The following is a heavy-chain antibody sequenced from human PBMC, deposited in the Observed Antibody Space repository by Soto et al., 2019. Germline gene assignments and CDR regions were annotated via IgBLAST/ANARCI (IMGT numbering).Heavy chain of an antibody. Sequence: GGSLRLSCVISRLTFSSYALNWVRQAPGEGLEWVSSISGSGDTTYYADSVKGRFTISRDNSKNTLYLQMNGLRVEDTALYYCAKADYSYSWAPGDYWGQGTLVTVSS. V-gene: IGHV3-23*01. D-gene: IGHD6-13*01. J-gene: IGHJ4*02. CDR1: RLTFSSYA. CDR3: AKADYSYSWAPGDY. CDR2: ISGSGDTT.